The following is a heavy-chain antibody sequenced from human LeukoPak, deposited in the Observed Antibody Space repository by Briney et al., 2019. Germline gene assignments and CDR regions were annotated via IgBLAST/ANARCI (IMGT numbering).Heavy chain of an antibody. V-gene: IGHV1-46*03. CDR1: GYTFTNSY. Sequence: ASVKISCKASGYTFTNSYIHWVRQAPGQGLEWMGIINPSGGSTNYAQKFQSRVTMTRDTSTSTVYMELYSLRSEDTAVYYCASPEVGYWGQGTLVTVSS. J-gene: IGHJ4*02. CDR3: ASPEVGY. D-gene: IGHD2-15*01. CDR2: INPSGGST.